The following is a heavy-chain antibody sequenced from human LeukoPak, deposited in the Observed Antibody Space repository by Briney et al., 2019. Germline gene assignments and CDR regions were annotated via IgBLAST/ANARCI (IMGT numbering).Heavy chain of an antibody. CDR2: IYYSGST. CDR3: ARHRGYSYGSYYFDY. CDR1: GGSISSYY. J-gene: IGHJ4*02. Sequence: SQTLSLTCTVSGGSISSYYWSWIRQPPGKGLEWIGYIYYSGSTNYNPSLKSRVTISVDTSKNQFSLKLSSVTAADTAVYYCARHRGYSYGSYYFDYWGQGTLVTVSS. V-gene: IGHV4-59*08. D-gene: IGHD5-18*01.